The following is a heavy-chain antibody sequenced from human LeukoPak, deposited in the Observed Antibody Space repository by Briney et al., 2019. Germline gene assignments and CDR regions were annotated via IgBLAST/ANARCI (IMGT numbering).Heavy chain of an antibody. CDR1: GFTFTLYS. J-gene: IGHJ4*02. CDR2: INPSSSAI. V-gene: IGHV3-48*02. Sequence: GGSLRLSCAASGFTFTLYSMNWVRQAPGKGLEWVSYINPSSSAIYYADSVKGRFTISRDNAKNSLYLQVNSLRDEDTAVYYCARASYNSSPDYWGQGTLVTVSS. D-gene: IGHD6-13*01. CDR3: ARASYNSSPDY.